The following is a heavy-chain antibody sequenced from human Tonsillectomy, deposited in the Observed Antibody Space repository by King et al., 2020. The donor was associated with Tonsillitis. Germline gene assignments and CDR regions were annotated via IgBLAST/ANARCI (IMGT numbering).Heavy chain of an antibody. Sequence: QLQESGPGLVKPSATLSLPCTVSGGSISSYYWSWIRQPAGKGLEWIGRIYTSGSTSYNPSLTSRVTMSVDTSKNQVSLKLSSVTAADTAVYYCASERGYYYGSGSYETYNWFDPWGQGTLVTVSS. CDR2: IYTSGST. V-gene: IGHV4-4*07. J-gene: IGHJ5*02. D-gene: IGHD3-10*01. CDR1: GGSISSYY. CDR3: ASERGYYYGSGSYETYNWFDP.